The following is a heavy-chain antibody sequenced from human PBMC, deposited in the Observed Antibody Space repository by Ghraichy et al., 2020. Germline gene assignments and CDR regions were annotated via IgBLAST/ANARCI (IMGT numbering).Heavy chain of an antibody. J-gene: IGHJ4*02. D-gene: IGHD4-23*01. V-gene: IGHV3-21*01. Sequence: GGSLRLSCAASGFTFSSYSMNWVRQAPGKGLEWVSSISSSSSYIYYADSVKGRFTISRDNAKNSLYLQMNSLRAEDTAVYYCASLPEIKELRWAGYWGQGTLVTVSS. CDR1: GFTFSSYS. CDR2: ISSSSSYI. CDR3: ASLPEIKELRWAGY.